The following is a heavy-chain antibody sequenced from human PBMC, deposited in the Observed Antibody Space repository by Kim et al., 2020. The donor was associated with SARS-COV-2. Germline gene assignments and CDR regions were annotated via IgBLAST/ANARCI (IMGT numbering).Heavy chain of an antibody. CDR1: GFTFSSYW. CDR3: AGTYDSSGYYFGYYYGMDV. Sequence: GGSLRLSCAASGFTFSSYWMSWVRQAPGKGLEWVANIKQDGSEKYYVDSVKGRFTISRDNAKNSLYLQMNSLRAEDTAVYYCAGTYDSSGYYFGYYYGMDVWGQGTTVTVSS. D-gene: IGHD3-22*01. V-gene: IGHV3-7*01. J-gene: IGHJ6*02. CDR2: IKQDGSEK.